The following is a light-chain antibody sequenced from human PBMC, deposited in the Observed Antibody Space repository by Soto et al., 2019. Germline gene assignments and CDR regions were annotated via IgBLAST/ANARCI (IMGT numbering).Light chain of an antibody. V-gene: IGKV4-1*01. CDR3: LQYYSAPYT. J-gene: IGKJ2*01. CDR1: QSVLYSSNNKNY. Sequence: DIVMTQSPDSLAVSLGERATINCESSQSVLYSSNNKNYLAWYQHKPAQPPKLLIYWASTRESGVPDRFIGSGAGTDFTPTISSLQAEDAAFYYCLQYYSAPYTFGQGTKLEIK. CDR2: WAS.